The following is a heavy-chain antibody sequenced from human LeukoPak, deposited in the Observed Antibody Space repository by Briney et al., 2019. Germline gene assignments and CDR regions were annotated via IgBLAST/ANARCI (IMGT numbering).Heavy chain of an antibody. CDR3: AKALPKAYCSSGGCYRGGPPYYFDY. CDR1: GFTFSSYA. D-gene: IGHD2-15*01. CDR2: ITGTGGST. Sequence: TGGSLRLSCAASGFTFSSYAMTWVRQAPGKGLEWVSSITGTGGSTYYADSVKGRFTISRDNSKNTLYLQMNSLRAGDTAVYYCAKALPKAYCSSGGCYRGGPPYYFDYWGQGTLVTVSS. J-gene: IGHJ4*02. V-gene: IGHV3-23*01.